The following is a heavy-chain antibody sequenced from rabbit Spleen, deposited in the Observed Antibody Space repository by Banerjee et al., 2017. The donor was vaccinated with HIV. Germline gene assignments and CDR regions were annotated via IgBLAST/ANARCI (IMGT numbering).Heavy chain of an antibody. V-gene: IGHV1S40*01. Sequence: QSLEESGGDLVKPGASLTLTCTASGFSFSSSYYMCWVRQAPGKGLEWIACTYTGDSDSTAYASWAKGRFTISKTSSTTVTLQMTILTAADTATYFCARDLDGVIGWNFGWWGQGTLVTVS. CDR1: GFSFSSSYY. J-gene: IGHJ4*01. CDR2: TYTGDSDST. CDR3: ARDLDGVIGWNFGW. D-gene: IGHD4-1*01.